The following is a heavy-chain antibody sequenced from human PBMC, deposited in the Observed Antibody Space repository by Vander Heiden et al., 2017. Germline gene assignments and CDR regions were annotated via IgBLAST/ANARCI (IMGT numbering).Heavy chain of an antibody. CDR1: GFTFNSLW. J-gene: IGHJ4*02. CDR3: ARGGRGGATPDY. D-gene: IGHD1-26*01. V-gene: IGHV3-74*01. Sequence: EVQLVQSGGGLIQTGGSLRLSCGASGFTFNSLWMHWVRQAPGKGLTWVSYINNEGSSALYADSVKGRFTISRDNAKNTLYLQMNSLRAEDTAVYYCARGGRGGATPDYWGQGTLVTVSS. CDR2: INNEGSSA.